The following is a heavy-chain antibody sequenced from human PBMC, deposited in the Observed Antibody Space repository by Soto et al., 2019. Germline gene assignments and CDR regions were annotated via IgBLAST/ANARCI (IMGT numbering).Heavy chain of an antibody. CDR1: GFTFSVSA. CDR3: TTRGYTYYYGMDV. J-gene: IGHJ6*02. D-gene: IGHD5-12*01. Sequence: EVQLVESGGGLVQPGGSLKLSCAASGFTFSVSAMHWVRQASGKGLEWVGRIRSKANSYATAYAASVKGRFTISRDDSKNTAYLEMNSLKTEDTAVYYCTTRGYTYYYGMDVWGQGTTVTVSS. V-gene: IGHV3-73*02. CDR2: IRSKANSYAT.